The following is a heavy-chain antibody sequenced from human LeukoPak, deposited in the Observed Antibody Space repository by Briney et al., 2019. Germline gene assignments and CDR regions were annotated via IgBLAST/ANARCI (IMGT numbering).Heavy chain of an antibody. CDR2: IYYSGST. J-gene: IGHJ4*02. V-gene: IGHV4-39*01. D-gene: IGHD3-22*01. CDR1: GGSISSSSYY. CDR3: ASILGSSGYYLYYFDY. Sequence: KASETLSLTCTVSGGSISSSSYYWGWIRQPPGKGLEWIESIYYSGSTYYNPSLKSRVTISVDTSKNQFSLKLSSVTAADTAVYYCASILGSSGYYLYYFDYWGQGTLVPVSS.